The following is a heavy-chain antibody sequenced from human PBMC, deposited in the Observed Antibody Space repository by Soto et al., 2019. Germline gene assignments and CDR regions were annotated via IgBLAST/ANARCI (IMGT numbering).Heavy chain of an antibody. CDR3: ARARFQVLYGKPYFDS. Sequence: NPSETLSLTCTVSGGSITTGGSYWSWIRQHPGKGLEWIGNIYHSGNTYYNPSLKSRLTISVDTPKNHFSLMVDSVTAADTAVYYCARARFQVLYGKPYFDSWGQGTLVTVSS. CDR2: IYHSGNT. CDR1: GGSITTGGSY. V-gene: IGHV4-31*03. D-gene: IGHD2-2*02. J-gene: IGHJ4*02.